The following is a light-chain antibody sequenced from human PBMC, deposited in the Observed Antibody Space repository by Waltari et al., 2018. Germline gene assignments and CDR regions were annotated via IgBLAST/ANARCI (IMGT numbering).Light chain of an antibody. Sequence: DIQMTQSPSSLSASVGDRVTVTCRASQDVFSWLAWYQQKPGKAPKLLIYKASSLQSGVPSRFSGSGSGTDFTLTISSLQPEDFASYYYQQYYTAPPTFGQGTKVEIK. J-gene: IGKJ1*01. V-gene: IGKV1-12*01. CDR2: KAS. CDR3: QQYYTAPPT. CDR1: QDVFSW.